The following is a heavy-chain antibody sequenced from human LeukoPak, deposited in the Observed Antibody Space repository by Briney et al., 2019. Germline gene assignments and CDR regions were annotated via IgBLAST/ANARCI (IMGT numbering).Heavy chain of an antibody. CDR2: ISYDGSNK. CDR3: AKVGHGDYFDY. D-gene: IGHD3-10*01. J-gene: IGHJ4*02. CDR1: GFTFSIYA. Sequence: GGSLTLSYAASGFTFSIYAMHWVGQPPGKWLGCVAFISYDGSNKYYADSVKGRFTISRDNSKNTLYLQMNSLRAEDTAVYYCAKVGHGDYFDYWGQGTLVTVSS. V-gene: IGHV3-30-3*01.